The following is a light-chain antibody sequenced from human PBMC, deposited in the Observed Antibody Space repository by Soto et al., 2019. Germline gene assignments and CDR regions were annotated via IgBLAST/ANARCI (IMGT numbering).Light chain of an antibody. CDR2: DAS. CDR3: QQYGNLPLT. J-gene: IGKJ4*01. Sequence: EIVMTQSPATLSVSPGGRATLSCRASYSVGSDLAWYQVRPGQAPRLLIYDASTRAIGIPTRFSGRGSGTEFTLTISSLQSEDVAVYYCQQYGNLPLTFGGGTKVEIK. V-gene: IGKV3-15*01. CDR1: YSVGSD.